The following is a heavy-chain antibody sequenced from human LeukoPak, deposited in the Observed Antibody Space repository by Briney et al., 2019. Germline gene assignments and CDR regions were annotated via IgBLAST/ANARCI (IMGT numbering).Heavy chain of an antibody. J-gene: IGHJ3*02. V-gene: IGHV1-69*13. Sequence: SVKVSCKASGGTFSSYAISWVRQAPGQGLEWMGGIIPIFGTANYAQKFQGRVTIIADESTSTAYMELRSLRFEDTAVYYCARGRYTIFGVVMVVGAFDIWGQGTMVTVSS. CDR1: GGTFSSYA. CDR2: IIPIFGTA. CDR3: ARGRYTIFGVVMVVGAFDI. D-gene: IGHD3-3*01.